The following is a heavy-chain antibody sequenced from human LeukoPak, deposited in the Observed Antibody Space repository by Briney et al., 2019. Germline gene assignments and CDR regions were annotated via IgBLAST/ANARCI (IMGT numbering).Heavy chain of an antibody. J-gene: IGHJ4*02. CDR1: GFTFSSYA. V-gene: IGHV3-23*01. CDR2: FSGSGGST. D-gene: IGHD6-19*01. CDR3: ASNWARGSSGWYR. Sequence: TGGSLRLSCAASGFTFSSYAMSWVRQAPGKGLEWVSAFSGSGGSTYYADSVKGRFTISRDNSKNTLYLQMNSLRAEDTAVYYCASNWARGSSGWYRWGQGTLVTVSS.